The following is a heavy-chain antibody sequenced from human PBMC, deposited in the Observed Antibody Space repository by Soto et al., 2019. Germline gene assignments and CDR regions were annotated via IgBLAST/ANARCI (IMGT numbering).Heavy chain of an antibody. CDR3: TTGRVVVAATMGTAFDI. V-gene: IGHV3-15*01. CDR2: IKSKTDGGTT. J-gene: IGHJ3*02. Sequence: GGSLRLSCAAYGFTVSNAWMSWVRQAPGKGLEWVGRIKSKTDGGTTDYAGPVKGRFTISRDDSKNTLYLQMNSLKTEDTALYYFTTGRVVVAATMGTAFDICGQGTMVTVSS. CDR1: GFTVSNAW. D-gene: IGHD2-15*01.